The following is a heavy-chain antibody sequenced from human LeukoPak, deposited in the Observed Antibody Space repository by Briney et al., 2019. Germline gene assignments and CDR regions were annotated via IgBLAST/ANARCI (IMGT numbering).Heavy chain of an antibody. V-gene: IGHV3-33*08. CDR1: GFTFSSYA. Sequence: GGSLRLSCAASGFTFSSYAMSWVRQAPGKGLEWVAVIWYDGSNKYYADSVKGRFTISRDNSKNTLYLQMNSLRAEDTAVYYCARVATPRYYYGMDVWGQGTTVTVSS. D-gene: IGHD3-3*02. CDR3: ARVATPRYYYGMDV. CDR2: IWYDGSNK. J-gene: IGHJ6*02.